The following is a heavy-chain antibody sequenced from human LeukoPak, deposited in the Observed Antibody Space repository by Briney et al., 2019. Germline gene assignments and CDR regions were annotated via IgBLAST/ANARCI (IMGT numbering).Heavy chain of an antibody. CDR3: AIDLGLWFGEYGY. Sequence: GGSLRLSCAPSGFTFSNSAMSWVGQAAGKGREGVSTLSGSGIATYYADSLQGRFTISRDNSKDTLYLQMNSLRAEDTAWDYCAIDLGLWFGEYGYWGQGTLVAVSS. CDR1: GFTFSNSA. V-gene: IGHV3-23*01. CDR2: LSGSGIAT. J-gene: IGHJ4*02. D-gene: IGHD3-10*01.